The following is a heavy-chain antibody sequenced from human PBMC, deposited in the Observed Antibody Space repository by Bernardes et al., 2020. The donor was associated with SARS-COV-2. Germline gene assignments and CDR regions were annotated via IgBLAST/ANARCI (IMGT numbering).Heavy chain of an antibody. Sequence: SETLSLTCAVYGGAFSGYYWSWIRQSPGKGLEWIGEINHSGSTNYAPSFKSRVTISLDTSKNQFFVQLTSVTAADTGVYYCAASSGWYHSNWFDPWGQGTLVTVSS. D-gene: IGHD6-19*01. J-gene: IGHJ5*02. CDR3: AASSGWYHSNWFDP. V-gene: IGHV4-34*01. CDR2: INHSGST. CDR1: GGAFSGYY.